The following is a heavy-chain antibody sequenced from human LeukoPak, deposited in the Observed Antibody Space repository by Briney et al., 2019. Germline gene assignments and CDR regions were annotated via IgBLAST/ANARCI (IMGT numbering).Heavy chain of an antibody. CDR3: ARRRLGNYDLDC. J-gene: IGHJ4*02. D-gene: IGHD1-7*01. CDR1: GGSISGYY. V-gene: IGHV4-59*08. Sequence: SETLSLTCTVSGGSISGYYWNWIRQPPGKGLEWIGYVSYSGSTNHNPSLESRVTISVDTSKNQFSLKLGSVTAADTAVYYCARRRLGNYDLDCWGQGTLVTVSS. CDR2: VSYSGST.